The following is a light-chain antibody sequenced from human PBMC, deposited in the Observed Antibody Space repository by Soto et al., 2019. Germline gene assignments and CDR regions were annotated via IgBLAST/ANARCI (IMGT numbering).Light chain of an antibody. V-gene: IGKV3-20*01. CDR1: QSVSRRY. J-gene: IGKJ4*01. Sequence: EIVLTQSPGTLSLSPGERVTLSCRASQSVSRRYLAWYQQKPGQAPRLLIHDASSRATGIPDRFSGSGSGTDFTLTISRLEAEDFAVYYCQQYGSVPLTFGGGTKVEIK. CDR3: QQYGSVPLT. CDR2: DAS.